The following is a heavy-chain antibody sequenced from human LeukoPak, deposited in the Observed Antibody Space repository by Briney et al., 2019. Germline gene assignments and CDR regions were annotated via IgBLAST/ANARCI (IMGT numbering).Heavy chain of an antibody. CDR2: SSSYNGQT. Sequence: ASVKVSCKASGYTFTDYGVTWVRQAPGQGLEWMGWSSSYNGQTNYIRKFRGRVTMTADPSTSTAYLELRSLTSDDMAVYYCARDPPDSATIWAFDIWGQGTMVTVSS. D-gene: IGHD2-21*01. CDR3: ARDPPDSATIWAFDI. V-gene: IGHV1-18*03. J-gene: IGHJ3*02. CDR1: GYTFTDYG.